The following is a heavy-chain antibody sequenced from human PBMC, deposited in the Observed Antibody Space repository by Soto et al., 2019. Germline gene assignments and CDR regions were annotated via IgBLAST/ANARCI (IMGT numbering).Heavy chain of an antibody. J-gene: IGHJ4*02. Sequence: GGSLRLSCVTSGFTFTSYAMSWVRQAPGKGLEWVSGVSGSGTGTFYADSVKGRFTISRDNSKNTLYLQMNSLRAEDTAVYYCAKDNLRRTTVTSFDYWGQGTLVTVSS. CDR3: AKDNLRRTTVTSFDY. CDR1: GFTFTSYA. V-gene: IGHV3-23*01. D-gene: IGHD4-4*01. CDR2: VSGSGTGT.